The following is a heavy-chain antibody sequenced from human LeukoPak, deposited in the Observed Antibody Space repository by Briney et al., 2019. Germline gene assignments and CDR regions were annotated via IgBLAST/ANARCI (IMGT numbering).Heavy chain of an antibody. CDR3: AAQCRYSSGWRADY. J-gene: IGHJ4*02. CDR1: GGSISSYS. V-gene: IGHV4-59*01. CDR2: IYYSGST. D-gene: IGHD6-19*01. Sequence: SETLSLTCTVSGGSISSYSWSWIRQPPGKGLEWLGYIYYSGSTYYNPSLKSRVTISVDTSKKQFSLKLSSVTAADTAVYYCAAQCRYSSGWRADYWGQGTLVTVPS.